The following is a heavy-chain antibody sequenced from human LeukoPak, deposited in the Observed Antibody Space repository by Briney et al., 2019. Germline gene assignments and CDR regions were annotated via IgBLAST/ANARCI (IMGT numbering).Heavy chain of an antibody. J-gene: IGHJ4*02. D-gene: IGHD3-9*01. CDR3: ARNQGYFDWSVD. V-gene: IGHV4-59*01. CDR2: IYYSGST. Sequence: SETLSLTCTVSGGSISSYYWSWIRQPPGKGLEWIGSIYYSGSTNYHSSLKSRVTISVDTSKNQFSLKLSAVTAADRAVYYCARNQGYFDWSVDWGQGTLVTVSS. CDR1: GGSISSYY.